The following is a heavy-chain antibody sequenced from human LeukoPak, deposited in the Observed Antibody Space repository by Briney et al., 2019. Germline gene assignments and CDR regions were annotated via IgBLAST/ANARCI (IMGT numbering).Heavy chain of an antibody. CDR1: GFTFSDYH. CDR2: ITSSGSTI. Sequence: PGGSLRLSCAASGFTFSDYHMSWIRQAPGKGLEWVSHITSSGSTIYYADSVKGRFTISRDNSKNTLYLQMNSLRAEDTAAYYCAKEGYGSSWNADFDYWGQGTLVTVSS. D-gene: IGHD6-13*01. V-gene: IGHV3-11*01. CDR3: AKEGYGSSWNADFDY. J-gene: IGHJ4*02.